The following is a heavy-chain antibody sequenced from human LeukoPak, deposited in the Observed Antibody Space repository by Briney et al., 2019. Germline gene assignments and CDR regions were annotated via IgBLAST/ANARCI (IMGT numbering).Heavy chain of an antibody. Sequence: ASVKVSCKASGYTFTSYYMHWVRQAPGQGLEWMGIINPSGGSTSYAQKFQGRVTMTRDMSTSTVYMELSSLRSEDTAVYYCARAYCSSTSCYLGGDFDYWGQGTLVTVSS. CDR1: GYTFTSYY. V-gene: IGHV1-46*01. D-gene: IGHD2-2*01. CDR2: INPSGGST. CDR3: ARAYCSSTSCYLGGDFDY. J-gene: IGHJ4*02.